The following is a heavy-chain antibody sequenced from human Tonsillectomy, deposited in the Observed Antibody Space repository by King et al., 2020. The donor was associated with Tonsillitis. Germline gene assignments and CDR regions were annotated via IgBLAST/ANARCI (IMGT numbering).Heavy chain of an antibody. CDR2: ISGTGDIT. J-gene: IGHJ6*02. CDR1: GFTFSSFD. CDR3: AGDGGFRPSSRGGSSYYGRDV. D-gene: IGHD3-16*01. Sequence: VQLVESGGGLVQPGGSLRLSCAASGFTFSSFDMNWVRQAPGKGLEWVSGISGTGDITYYADSVKGRFTISRDSSKNTLSLQVNSLRVEDTATYYCAGDGGFRPSSRGGSSYYGRDVWGQGTAVTVSS. V-gene: IGHV3-23*04.